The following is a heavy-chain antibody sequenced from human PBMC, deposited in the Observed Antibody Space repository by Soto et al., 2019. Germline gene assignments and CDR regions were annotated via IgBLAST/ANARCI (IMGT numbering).Heavy chain of an antibody. CDR3: ARHWGGYNGFDFSY. CDR1: GGSISSYY. V-gene: IGHV4-59*08. Sequence: SETLSLTCTVSGGSISSYYWSWIRQPPGKGLEWIGYIYYTGSTNYNPSLKSRVTISVDTSKNQFSLSLTSVTAADTAVYYCARHWGGYNGFDFSYWGQGALVTVSS. D-gene: IGHD5-12*01. CDR2: IYYTGST. J-gene: IGHJ4*02.